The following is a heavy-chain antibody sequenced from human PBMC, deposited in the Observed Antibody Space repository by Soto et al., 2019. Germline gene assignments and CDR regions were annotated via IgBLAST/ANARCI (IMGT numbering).Heavy chain of an antibody. CDR2: TSYDGNNR. Sequence: QVRLVESGGGVVQPGRSLRLSCAGSGFSFSSYVLSWVRQAPGRGLEWVAATSYDGNNRYYADSVKGRCIISRDNSKNTLDLEMETPRPEDTAVYYCAGVYYGGDSVNNFWGQGTPVTVSS. CDR1: GFSFSSYV. D-gene: IGHD2-21*02. CDR3: AGVYYGGDSVNNF. J-gene: IGHJ4*02. V-gene: IGHV3-30-3*01.